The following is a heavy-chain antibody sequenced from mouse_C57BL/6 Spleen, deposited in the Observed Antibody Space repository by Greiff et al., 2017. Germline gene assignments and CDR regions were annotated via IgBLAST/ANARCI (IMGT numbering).Heavy chain of an antibody. J-gene: IGHJ3*01. CDR1: GFNIKDDY. Sequence: VQLQQSGAELVRPGASVKLSCTASGFNIKDDYMHWVKQRPEQGLEWIGWIDPENGDTEYASKFQGKATIPADTSSNTAYLQLSSLTSEDTAVYYCTVYYYGSSYWFAYWGQGTLVTVSA. CDR2: IDPENGDT. V-gene: IGHV14-4*01. D-gene: IGHD1-1*01. CDR3: TVYYYGSSYWFAY.